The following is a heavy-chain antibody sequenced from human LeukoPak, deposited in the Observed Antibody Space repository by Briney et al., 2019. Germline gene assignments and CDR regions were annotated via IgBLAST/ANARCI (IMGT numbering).Heavy chain of an antibody. D-gene: IGHD6-19*01. J-gene: IGHJ4*02. Sequence: PSETLSLTCTVSGGSISSSSYYWGWIRQPPGQGLEWIGSIYYSGSTYYNPSLKSRVTISVDTSKNQFSLKLSSVTAADTAVYYCARIGRYSSGWYTGGAFDYWGQGTLVTVSS. V-gene: IGHV4-39*01. CDR1: GGSISSSSYY. CDR3: ARIGRYSSGWYTGGAFDY. CDR2: IYYSGST.